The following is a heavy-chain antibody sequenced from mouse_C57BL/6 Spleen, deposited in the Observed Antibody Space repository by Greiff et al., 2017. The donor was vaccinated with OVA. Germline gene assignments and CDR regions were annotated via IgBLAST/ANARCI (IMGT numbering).Heavy chain of an antibody. CDR2: IYPGSGNT. CDR1: GYTFTDYY. D-gene: IGHD2-14*01. J-gene: IGHJ3*01. V-gene: IGHV1-76*01. Sequence: VQLQQSGAELVRPGASVKLSCKASGYTFTDYYINWVKQRPGQGLEWIARIYPGSGNTDYNEKFKGKATLTAEKSSSTAYMQLSSLTSEDSAVYFCARNSGYRAWFAYWGQGTLVTVSA. CDR3: ARNSGYRAWFAY.